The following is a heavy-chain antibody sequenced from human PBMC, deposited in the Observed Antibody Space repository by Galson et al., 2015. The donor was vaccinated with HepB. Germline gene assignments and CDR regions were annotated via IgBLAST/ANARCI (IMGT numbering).Heavy chain of an antibody. D-gene: IGHD3-10*01. CDR2: INSDGSST. V-gene: IGHV3-74*01. CDR1: GFTFSRYW. Sequence: SLRLSCAASGFTFSRYWMHWVRQAPGKGLVWVSRINSDGSSTDYADSVKGRFTISRDNAKNTLHLQMNSLRAEDTAVYYCVRDPFMVRGEGYYGMDVWGLGTTVTVSS. J-gene: IGHJ6*02. CDR3: VRDPFMVRGEGYYGMDV.